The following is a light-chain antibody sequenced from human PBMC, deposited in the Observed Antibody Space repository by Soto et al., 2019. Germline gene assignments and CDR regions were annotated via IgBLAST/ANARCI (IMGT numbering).Light chain of an antibody. Sequence: VLTQPASVSGSPGQSITISWTGTSSAVVGYNSLSWYQQHSGKDPDLMIYDVSDRPSGVSNRFSGSKSGNTAFLTISGLQAEDEADYYCSSYTSGSIYVFGSGSKDTVL. CDR3: SSYTSGSIYV. J-gene: IGLJ1*01. CDR1: SSAVVGYNS. V-gene: IGLV2-14*01. CDR2: DVS.